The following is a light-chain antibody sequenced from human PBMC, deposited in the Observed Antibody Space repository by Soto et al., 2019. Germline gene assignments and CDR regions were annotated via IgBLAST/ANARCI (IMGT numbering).Light chain of an antibody. CDR1: SSDVGGYNY. V-gene: IGLV2-8*01. CDR3: SSYAGSNNLV. CDR2: EVS. J-gene: IGLJ2*01. Sequence: QSALTQPPSASGSPGQSVTISCTGTSSDVGGYNYVSWYQQHPGQAPKLMIYEVSKRPSGVPDRFSGFKSGNTASLTVSGLQAEDEADYYCSSYAGSNNLVFGGGTKVTVL.